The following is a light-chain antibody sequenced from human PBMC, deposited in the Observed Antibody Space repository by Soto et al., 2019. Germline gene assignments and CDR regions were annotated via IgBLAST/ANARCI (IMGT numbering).Light chain of an antibody. Sequence: EIVLTQSPGTLSLSPGERATPSCRSSQSVSSSYLAWYQQKPGQAPRLIIYGASSRATGIPDRFSGSWSGTDCTLTISRLEPEDVAVYYCQQYGSSPTTLGQGTKVDIK. CDR1: QSVSSSY. CDR3: QQYGSSPTT. CDR2: GAS. V-gene: IGKV3-20*01. J-gene: IGKJ1*01.